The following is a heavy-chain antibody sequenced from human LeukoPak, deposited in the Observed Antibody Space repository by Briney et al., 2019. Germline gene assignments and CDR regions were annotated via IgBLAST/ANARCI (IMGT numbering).Heavy chain of an antibody. D-gene: IGHD6-19*01. CDR3: ARKGGSSGWYDYGYFDY. Sequence: ASVTVSCKASGYTFTSYGISWVRQAPGQGLEWMGWISAYNGNTNYAQKLQGRVTMTTDTSTSTAYMELRSLRSDDTAVYYCARKGGSSGWYDYGYFDYWGQGTLVTVSS. CDR2: ISAYNGNT. CDR1: GYTFTSYG. V-gene: IGHV1-18*01. J-gene: IGHJ4*02.